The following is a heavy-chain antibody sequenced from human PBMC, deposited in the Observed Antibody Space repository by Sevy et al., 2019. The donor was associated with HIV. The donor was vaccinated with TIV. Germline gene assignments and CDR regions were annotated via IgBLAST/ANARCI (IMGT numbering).Heavy chain of an antibody. CDR2: IWYDESNK. CDR1: GFTFSSNA. Sequence: GGSLRLSCTASGFTFSSNAMYWVRQAPGKGLEWVAVIWYDESNKYHADSVKGRFTISRDNSKNTLYLQMNSLRAEDTAVYFCARQGDVDIVSTEYYYYGMDVWGQGTTVTVSS. V-gene: IGHV3-33*01. D-gene: IGHD5-12*01. J-gene: IGHJ6*02. CDR3: ARQGDVDIVSTEYYYYGMDV.